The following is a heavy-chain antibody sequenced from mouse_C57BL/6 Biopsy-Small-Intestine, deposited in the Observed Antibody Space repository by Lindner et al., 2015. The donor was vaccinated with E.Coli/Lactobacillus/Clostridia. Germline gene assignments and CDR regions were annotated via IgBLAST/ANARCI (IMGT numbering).Heavy chain of an antibody. Sequence: VQLQESGPELVKPGASVKISCKASGYSFTSYYIHWVKQRPGQGLEWIGWIYPGSGNTKYNEKFKGKATLTADTSSSTAYMQLSSLTSEDSAVYYCAREGGLHNFDYWGQGTTLTVSS. D-gene: IGHD2-4*01. J-gene: IGHJ2*01. CDR1: GYSFTSYY. CDR3: AREGGLHNFDY. CDR2: IYPGSGNT. V-gene: IGHV1-66*01.